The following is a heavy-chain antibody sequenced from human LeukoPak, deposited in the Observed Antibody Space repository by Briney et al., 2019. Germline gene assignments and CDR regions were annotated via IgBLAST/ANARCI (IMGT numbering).Heavy chain of an antibody. CDR1: GGSITSSPAYS. Sequence: SETLSLTCTVSGGSITSSPAYSWGRSRQPAGKRLAWITTVHSRGTTYYNASLESPITKSIDTAKNHFSLRLSSVTAADTAVYYCVRLPTGYPNWFDQWGQGPLVTVSS. D-gene: IGHD2-21*02. V-gene: IGHV4-39*01. CDR3: VRLPTGYPNWFDQ. CDR2: VHSRGTT. J-gene: IGHJ5*02.